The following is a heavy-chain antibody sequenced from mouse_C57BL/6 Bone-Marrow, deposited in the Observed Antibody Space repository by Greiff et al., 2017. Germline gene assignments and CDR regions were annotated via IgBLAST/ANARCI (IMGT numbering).Heavy chain of an antibody. CDR2: IYPRSGNT. V-gene: IGHV1-81*01. CDR3: ARSRWLPYAY. CDR1: GYTFTSYG. J-gene: IGHJ3*01. Sequence: QVHVQQSGAELARPGASVKLSCKASGYTFTSYGISWVKQRTGQGLEWIGEIYPRSGNTYYNEKFKGKATLTADKSSSTAYMELRSLTSEDSAVYFCARSRWLPYAYWGQGTLVTVSA. D-gene: IGHD2-2*01.